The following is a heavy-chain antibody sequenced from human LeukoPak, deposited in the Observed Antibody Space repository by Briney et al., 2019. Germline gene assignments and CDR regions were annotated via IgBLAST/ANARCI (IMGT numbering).Heavy chain of an antibody. J-gene: IGHJ4*02. CDR2: INSDGSST. CDR1: GFTFSSYW. Sequence: QPGGSLRLSCAASGFTFSSYWMHWVRQAPGKGLVWVSRINSDGSSTSYADSVKGRFTISRDNAKNTLYLRMNSLRAEDTAVYYCAMDATPPSITYWGQGTLVTVSS. CDR3: AMDATPPSITY. D-gene: IGHD2-15*01. V-gene: IGHV3-74*01.